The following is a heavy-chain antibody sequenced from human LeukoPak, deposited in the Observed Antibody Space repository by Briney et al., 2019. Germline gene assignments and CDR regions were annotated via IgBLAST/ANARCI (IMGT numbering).Heavy chain of an antibody. CDR3: LYGSGWYFDY. J-gene: IGHJ4*02. CDR2: ISSDGRNT. CDR1: GFTFSTYW. V-gene: IGHV3-74*01. Sequence: PGGSLRLSCAASGFTFSTYWMHWVRQAPGKGLAWVSRISSDGRNTNYADSVKGRFTISRDNAKSTLYLQMNSLRAEDTAVYYCLYGSGWYFDYWGQGTLVTVSS. D-gene: IGHD6-19*01.